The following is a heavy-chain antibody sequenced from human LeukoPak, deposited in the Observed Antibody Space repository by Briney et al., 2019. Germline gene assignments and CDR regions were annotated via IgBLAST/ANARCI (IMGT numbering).Heavy chain of an antibody. CDR2: ISTYSANT. Sequence: GASVKVSCKASGYIFTNYDINWVRQAPGQGLEWMGWISTYSANTNYAQKLQGRVTMTTDTSTSTVYMELRSLRSDDTAVYYCARDHCTNGVCYIAYWGQGTLVTVSS. V-gene: IGHV1-18*01. J-gene: IGHJ4*02. CDR1: GYIFTNYD. D-gene: IGHD2-8*01. CDR3: ARDHCTNGVCYIAY.